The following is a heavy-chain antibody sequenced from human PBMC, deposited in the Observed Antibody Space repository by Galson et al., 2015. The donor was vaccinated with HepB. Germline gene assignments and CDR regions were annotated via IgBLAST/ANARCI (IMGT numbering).Heavy chain of an antibody. Sequence: RQPPGKGLEWIGTLSHTGNTYYSPSLKSRATISVDSSKNQFSLNLNSVTAADTAVYYCARHCSGGSCYGAYYSYYAMDVWGLGTTVTVSS. CDR2: LSHTGNT. D-gene: IGHD2-15*01. V-gene: IGHV4-39*01. CDR3: ARHCSGGSCYGAYYSYYAMDV. J-gene: IGHJ6*02.